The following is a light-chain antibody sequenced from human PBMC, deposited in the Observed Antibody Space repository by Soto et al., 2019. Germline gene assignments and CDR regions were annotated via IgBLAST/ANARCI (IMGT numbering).Light chain of an antibody. CDR3: QQQDTLPRT. V-gene: IGKV3-20*01. CDR1: QSVSSSY. J-gene: IGKJ1*01. Sequence: EIVLTQSPATLSLSLGERATLSCGSSQSVSSSYLAWYQQKFGQAPRLLIYGASNRATGIPDRFSGSGSGTDFTLTISRLEPEDFAVYYCQQQDTLPRTFGQGTKVDIK. CDR2: GAS.